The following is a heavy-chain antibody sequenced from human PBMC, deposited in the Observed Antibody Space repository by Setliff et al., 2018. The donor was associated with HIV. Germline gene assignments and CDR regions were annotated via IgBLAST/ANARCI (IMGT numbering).Heavy chain of an antibody. Sequence: SVKVSCKASGYTFTSYYMHWVRQAPGQGLEWMGIIIPILGIANYAQKFQGRVTITADKSTSTAYMELSSLRSEDTAVYYCARDGDGYNRNYYFDYWGQGTLVTVSS. CDR1: GYTFTSYY. CDR3: ARDGDGYNRNYYFDY. CDR2: IIPILGIA. D-gene: IGHD5-12*01. V-gene: IGHV1-69*04. J-gene: IGHJ4*02.